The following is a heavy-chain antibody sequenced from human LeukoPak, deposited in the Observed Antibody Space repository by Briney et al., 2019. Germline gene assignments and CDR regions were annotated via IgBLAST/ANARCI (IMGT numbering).Heavy chain of an antibody. CDR2: IYPGDSDT. J-gene: IGHJ3*02. D-gene: IGHD4-17*01. CDR3: ARLHDYGDRGDAFDI. V-gene: IGHV5-51*01. CDR1: GYSFTSYW. Sequence: GESLKISCKGSGYSFTSYWIGWVRQMPGKGLGWMGIIYPGDSDTRYSPSFQGQVTISADKSISTAYLQWSSLKASDTAMYYCARLHDYGDRGDAFDIWGQGTMVTVSS.